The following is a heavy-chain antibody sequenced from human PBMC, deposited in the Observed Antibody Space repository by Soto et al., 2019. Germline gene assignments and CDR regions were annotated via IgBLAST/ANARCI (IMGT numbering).Heavy chain of an antibody. D-gene: IGHD7-27*01. V-gene: IGHV4-30-4*01. J-gene: IGHJ4*02. Sequence: QVQLQESGPGLVKPSQTLSLTCTVSGGSISTVDYWWSWIRQSPDMGLEWIGHIYDGGRTYNNPSLASXATXSXATSKSQLSLTLSSVSAADTAVYYCARGPSGDKVDSWGQGTLVTVSS. CDR3: ARGPSGDKVDS. CDR2: IYDGGRT. CDR1: GGSISTVDYW.